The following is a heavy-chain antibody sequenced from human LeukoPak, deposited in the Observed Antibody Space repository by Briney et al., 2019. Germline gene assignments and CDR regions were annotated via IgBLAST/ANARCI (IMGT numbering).Heavy chain of an antibody. J-gene: IGHJ4*02. V-gene: IGHV3-23*01. D-gene: IGHD3-22*01. CDR3: AKSDYYDSSGYYYGSDY. CDR1: GFSFTTFA. Sequence: GASLRLSCAASGFSFTTFAMNWVRQAPGKGLEWVSGISGSGGTTFYADSVEGRFTISRDNSNNTLYVQMNSLRAEDTAVYYCAKSDYYDSSGYYYGSDYWGQGTLVTVSS. CDR2: ISGSGGTT.